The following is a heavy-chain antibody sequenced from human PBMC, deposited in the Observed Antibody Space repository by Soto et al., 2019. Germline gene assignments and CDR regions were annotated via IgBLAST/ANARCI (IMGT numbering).Heavy chain of an antibody. D-gene: IGHD4-17*01. Sequence: DVQLVESGGGLIQPGGSLRLSCAASGFTVSGKKYLAWVRQAPGKGLEWVSALYDVDGTYYADSVKGRFTTSADSSKTIVYLQMNGLRPDVTAVYYSAGWHLREHAYDIWGQGTAVTVSS. V-gene: IGHV3-53*01. CDR3: AGWHLREHAYDI. CDR1: GFTVSGKKY. J-gene: IGHJ3*02. CDR2: LYDVDGT.